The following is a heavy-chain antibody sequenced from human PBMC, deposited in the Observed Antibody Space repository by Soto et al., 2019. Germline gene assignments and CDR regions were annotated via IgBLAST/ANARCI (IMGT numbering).Heavy chain of an antibody. Sequence: QVQLQESGPGLVKPSETLSLSCTVSGGSINSYDWSWIRQPPGKGLEWIGCVYYSGSTNYNPSLKSRVTISVDTSKNQFSLKLSSVTAADTAVYYCARGYVSNWFDSWGQGTLVTVSS. CDR1: GGSINSYD. J-gene: IGHJ5*01. V-gene: IGHV4-59*08. CDR2: VYYSGST. D-gene: IGHD5-12*01. CDR3: ARGYVSNWFDS.